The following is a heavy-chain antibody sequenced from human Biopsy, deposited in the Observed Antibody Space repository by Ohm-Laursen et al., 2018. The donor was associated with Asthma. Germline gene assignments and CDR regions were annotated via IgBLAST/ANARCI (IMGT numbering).Heavy chain of an antibody. V-gene: IGHV4-30-2*01. D-gene: IGHD4-17*01. CDR2: ISPSGNT. J-gene: IGHJ3*02. CDR1: GGSISSGDYF. CDR3: ARDYGDYVWRAFDI. Sequence: QTLSLTCAVSGGSISSGDYFWSWIRQPPGKGLEWIGFISPSGNTYYSPSLKSRLTISVDRSKNQFSLRLSSVTAADTAMYYCARDYGDYVWRAFDIWGQGTMVTVSS.